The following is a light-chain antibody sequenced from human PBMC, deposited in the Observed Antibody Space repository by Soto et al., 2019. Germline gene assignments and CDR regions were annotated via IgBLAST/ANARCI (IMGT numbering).Light chain of an antibody. V-gene: IGKV3-15*01. Sequence: IIMTQSPATLSLSRWVIATLSCRASQSISSNLAWYQQKPGQAPRLLMFRTSSRATGFPARFSGSGSGTEFNLTISSLQSEDFGVYYCQQYNNWPRATFGGGTKVDI. CDR2: RTS. CDR1: QSISSN. CDR3: QQYNNWPRAT. J-gene: IGKJ4*01.